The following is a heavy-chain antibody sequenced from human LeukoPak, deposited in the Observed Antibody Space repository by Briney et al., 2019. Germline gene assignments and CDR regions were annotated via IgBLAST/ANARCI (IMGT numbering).Heavy chain of an antibody. CDR2: ISGSGGST. J-gene: IGHJ6*03. D-gene: IGHD1-7*01. CDR3: ARKAGITGTSYYMDV. V-gene: IGHV3-23*01. CDR1: GFTFSSYA. Sequence: GGSLRLSCAASGFTFSSYAMSWVRQAPGKGLEWVSAISGSGGSTYYADSVKGRFTISRDNSKNTLYLRMNSLRAEDTAVYYCARKAGITGTSYYMDVWGKGTTVTVSS.